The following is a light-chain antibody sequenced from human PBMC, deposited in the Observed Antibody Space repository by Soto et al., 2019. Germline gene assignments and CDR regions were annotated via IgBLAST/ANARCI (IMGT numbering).Light chain of an antibody. CDR1: GSDVGGYNY. J-gene: IGLJ2*01. V-gene: IGLV2-14*01. CDR2: EVS. CDR3: SSYTSSSTLGV. Sequence: QSVLTQPASVSGSPGQSITISCTGTGSDVGGYNYVSRYQQHPGKAPKLMIYEVSNRPSGVSNRFSGSKSGNTASLTISGLQAEDEADYYCSSYTSSSTLGVFGGGTKLTVL.